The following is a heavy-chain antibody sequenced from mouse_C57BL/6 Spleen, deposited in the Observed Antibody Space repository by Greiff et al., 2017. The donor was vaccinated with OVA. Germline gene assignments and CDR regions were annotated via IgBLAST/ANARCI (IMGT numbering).Heavy chain of an antibody. V-gene: IGHV8-8*01. CDR2: IWWDDDK. D-gene: IGHD2-5*01. J-gene: IGHJ4*01. CDR1: GFSLSTFGMG. CDR3: ARIELPSDYSNNYYAMDY. Sequence: TLKVSGPGILQPSQTLSLTCSFSGFSLSTFGMGVGWIRQPSGKGLEWLAHIWWDDDKYYNPALKSRLTISKDTSKNQVFLKIANVDTADTATYYCARIELPSDYSNNYYAMDYWGQGTSVTVSS.